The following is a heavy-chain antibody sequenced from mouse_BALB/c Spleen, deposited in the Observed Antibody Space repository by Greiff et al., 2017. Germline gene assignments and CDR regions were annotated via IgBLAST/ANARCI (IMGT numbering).Heavy chain of an antibody. J-gene: IGHJ3*01. CDR3: VRWGQLGLPLAY. V-gene: IGHV2-9-2*01. CDR2: IWTGGGT. Sequence: QVQLKESGPGLVAPSQSLSITCTVSGFSLTSYDISWIRQPPGKGLEWLGVIWTGGGTNYNSAFMSRLSISKDNSKSQVFLKMNSLQTDDTAIYYCVRWGQLGLPLAYWGQGTLVTVSA. CDR1: GFSLTSYD. D-gene: IGHD3-1*01.